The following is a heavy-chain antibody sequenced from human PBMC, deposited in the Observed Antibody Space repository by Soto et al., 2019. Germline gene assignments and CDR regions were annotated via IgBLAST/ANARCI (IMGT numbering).Heavy chain of an antibody. Sequence: SVKVSFKASGYTFNIYGISWVRQAPGQGLEWIGCISPYNDNKKYSQNFQGRVTMATDTSTSKAYMELTRLRSDDTAVYYCARELSGLGTIDXWGQGTLVTVSX. J-gene: IGHJ4*02. CDR2: ISPYNDNK. CDR3: ARELSGLGTIDX. CDR1: GYTFNIYG. D-gene: IGHD1-7*01. V-gene: IGHV1-18*01.